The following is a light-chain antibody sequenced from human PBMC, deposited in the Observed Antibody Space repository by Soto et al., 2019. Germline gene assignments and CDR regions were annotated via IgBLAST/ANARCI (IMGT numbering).Light chain of an antibody. Sequence: EIVLTQSRGTLSLSPGERATHSCLASQSVSSGYLAWYQQRLGQAPRLLIYGTSNRATGIPDRFSGSRSGTDFTLTITRLEPEDFAVYYCQQRADWPPAWAFGQGTKVDIK. CDR3: QQRADWPPAWA. CDR2: GTS. CDR1: QSVSSGY. V-gene: IGKV3D-20*02. J-gene: IGKJ1*01.